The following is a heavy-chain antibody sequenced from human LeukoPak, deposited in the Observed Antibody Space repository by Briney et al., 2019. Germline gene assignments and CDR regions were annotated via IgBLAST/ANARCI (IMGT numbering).Heavy chain of an antibody. Sequence: GASVKVSCKASGYTFTGYYMHWVRQAPGQGLEWMGWINPNSGGTNYAQKFQGRVTMTRDTSISTAYMELSRLRSDDTAVYYCARDAAVTMVRGVFGYWGQGTLVTVSS. V-gene: IGHV1-2*02. D-gene: IGHD3-10*01. CDR3: ARDAAVTMVRGVFGY. CDR2: INPNSGGT. CDR1: GYTFTGYY. J-gene: IGHJ4*02.